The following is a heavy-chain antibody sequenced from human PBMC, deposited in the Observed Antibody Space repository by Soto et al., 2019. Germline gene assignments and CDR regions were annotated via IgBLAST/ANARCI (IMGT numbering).Heavy chain of an antibody. J-gene: IGHJ4*02. V-gene: IGHV2-5*02. CDR3: ARTPVPGYSGSWFNFDY. CDR2: IYWDDDK. Sequence: QITLKESGPTLVKPTQTLTLTCTFSGFSLSTSGVGVGWIRQPPGQALEGLALIYWDDDKRYSPSLKSRLTITNDPSKNPVVLTISNKDPVDTATYYCARTPVPGYSGSWFNFDYWGQGTLVTVSS. D-gene: IGHD6-13*01. CDR1: GFSLSTSGVG.